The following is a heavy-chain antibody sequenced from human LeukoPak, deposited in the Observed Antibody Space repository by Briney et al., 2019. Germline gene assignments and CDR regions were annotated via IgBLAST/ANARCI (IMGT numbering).Heavy chain of an antibody. D-gene: IGHD1-26*01. CDR1: GFTFSSYS. Sequence: PGGSLRLSCAASGFTFSSYSMNWVRQAPGKGLEWVSYISSSSSTIYYADSVKGRFTISRDNAKNSLYLQMNSLRAEDTAVYYCARDVRGARPYYYYYYMDVWGKGTTVTVSS. CDR2: ISSSSSTI. J-gene: IGHJ6*03. V-gene: IGHV3-48*01. CDR3: ARDVRGARPYYYYYYMDV.